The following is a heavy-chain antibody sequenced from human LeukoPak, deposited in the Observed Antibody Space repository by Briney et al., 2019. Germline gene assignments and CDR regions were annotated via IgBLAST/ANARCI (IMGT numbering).Heavy chain of an antibody. Sequence: ARSLRLSCAVSGFTFDDYSMHWVRQAPGNVLEWVSCISWNSGSIGYADSVRGRFTTTRDKAKPPLYLEMNSLRTEDTSLYSCARGHYYDSSGCPGVFDIWGQGTMVTVSS. D-gene: IGHD3-22*01. CDR1: GFTFDDYS. CDR3: ARGHYYDSSGCPGVFDI. CDR2: ISWNSGSI. V-gene: IGHV3-9*01. J-gene: IGHJ3*02.